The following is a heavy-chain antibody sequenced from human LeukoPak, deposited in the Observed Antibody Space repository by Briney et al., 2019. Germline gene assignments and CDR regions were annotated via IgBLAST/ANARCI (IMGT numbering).Heavy chain of an antibody. J-gene: IGHJ6*03. CDR2: INHSGST. CDR1: GGSFSGYY. CDR3: ARVVYYDSSGYYYGDYYYYMDV. D-gene: IGHD3-22*01. Sequence: PSETLSLTCAVYGGSFSGYYWSWIRQPPGKGLEWIGEINHSGSTNYNPSLKSRVTISVDTSKNQFSLKLSSVTAADTAVYYCARVVYYDSSGYYYGDYYYYMDVWGKGTTVTISS. V-gene: IGHV4-34*01.